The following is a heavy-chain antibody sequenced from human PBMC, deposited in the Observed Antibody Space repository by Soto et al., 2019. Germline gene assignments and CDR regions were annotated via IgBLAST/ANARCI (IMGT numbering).Heavy chain of an antibody. Sequence: GGSLRLSCTASVSGFSISYYWMSWVRQAPGKGLEWVAHIKEDGGVKLYADSVEGRFTISRDNAKNTLYLEMDSLRVEDTAVYFCSSSEHGAGQHWGPGTLVTISS. CDR2: IKEDGGVK. CDR3: SSSEHGAGQH. CDR1: GFSISYYW. J-gene: IGHJ4*02. V-gene: IGHV3-7*03.